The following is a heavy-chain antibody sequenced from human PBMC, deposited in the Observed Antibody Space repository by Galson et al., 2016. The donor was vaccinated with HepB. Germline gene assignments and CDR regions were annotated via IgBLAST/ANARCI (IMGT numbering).Heavy chain of an antibody. CDR3: AREVVTYDNGDYSGPCDI. D-gene: IGHD4-17*01. J-gene: IGHJ3*02. Sequence: TLSLTCAVSGGSINSAGSSWGWIRQRPGKGLEWIAYMYHTGSTQYNPSLKRRVTISTDRSNNHFSLKLTTGTAAATAMYYCAREVVTYDNGDYSGPCDIWGQGTMVIVSS. CDR1: GGSINSAGSS. CDR2: MYHTGST. V-gene: IGHV4-30-2*01.